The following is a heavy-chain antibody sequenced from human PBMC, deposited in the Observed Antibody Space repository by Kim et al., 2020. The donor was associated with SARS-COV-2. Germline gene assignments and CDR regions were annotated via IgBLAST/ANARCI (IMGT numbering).Heavy chain of an antibody. D-gene: IGHD3-9*01. J-gene: IGHJ6*02. Sequence: SETLSLTCAVYGGSFSGYYWSWIRQPPGKGLEWIGEINHSGSTNYNPSLKSRVTISVDTSKNQFSLKLSSVTAADTAVYYCARGGPSYYDILTGYYNAGRVYYYYYGMDVWGQGTTVTVSS. CDR1: GGSFSGYY. V-gene: IGHV4-34*01. CDR3: ARGGPSYYDILTGYYNAGRVYYYYYGMDV. CDR2: INHSGST.